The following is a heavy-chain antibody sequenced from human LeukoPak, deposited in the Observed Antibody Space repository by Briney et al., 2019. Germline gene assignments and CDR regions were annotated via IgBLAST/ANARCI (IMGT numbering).Heavy chain of an antibody. J-gene: IGHJ6*03. V-gene: IGHV1-8*01. CDR1: GYTFTSYD. Sequence: ASVKVSCKASGYTFTSYDINWVRQATGQGLEWMGWMNPNSGNTGYAQKFQGRVTMTRNTSISTAYMELSSLRSEDTAVYYCARGRGKTFAYYYMDVWGKGTTDTVSS. D-gene: IGHD1-14*01. CDR2: MNPNSGNT. CDR3: ARGRGKTFAYYYMDV.